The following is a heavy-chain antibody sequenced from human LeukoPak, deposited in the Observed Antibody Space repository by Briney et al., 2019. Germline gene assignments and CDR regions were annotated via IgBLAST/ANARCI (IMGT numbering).Heavy chain of an antibody. CDR2: IRRSGDYT. CDR3: TRRYCTDGVCPFDI. Sequence: GALRLYCAASGFTFSTSSMTWVRQAPGKGLEWVSSIRRSGDYTYYADSVKGRFTMSRDNAKNSLYLQMNSLRAEDTAVYYCTRRYCTDGVCPFDIWGQGTMVTVSS. J-gene: IGHJ3*02. CDR1: GFTFSTSS. V-gene: IGHV3-21*01. D-gene: IGHD2-8*01.